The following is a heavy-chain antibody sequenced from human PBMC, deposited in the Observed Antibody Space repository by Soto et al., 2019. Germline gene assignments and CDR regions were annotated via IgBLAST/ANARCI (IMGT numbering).Heavy chain of an antibody. CDR3: ARGDREDIAVVVGVRPGEYGVDV. Sequence: GGSLRLSCAASGFTFRNYALPWVRQAPGKGLECVAVISYDGSNKFYRDYVKGRFTISRDNSKNTLYLQINSLRYEDTAVYYCARGDREDIAVVVGVRPGEYGVDVWGQGTTVTVSS. J-gene: IGHJ6*02. CDR2: ISYDGSNK. CDR1: GFTFRNYA. D-gene: IGHD2-15*01. V-gene: IGHV3-30-3*01.